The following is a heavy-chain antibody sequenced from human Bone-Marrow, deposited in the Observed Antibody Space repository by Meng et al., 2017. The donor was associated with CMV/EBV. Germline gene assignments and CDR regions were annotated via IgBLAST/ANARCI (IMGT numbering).Heavy chain of an antibody. D-gene: IGHD3-3*01. CDR3: IYDFWSGSIRSPDY. J-gene: IGHJ4*02. V-gene: IGHV3-15*01. CDR2: IKSKTNGGTT. Sequence: GESLKISCAASGLTFTNAWMTWVRQAPGKGLEWVGRIKSKTNGGTTDYAAPVKGRFTISRDDSKNTLYLQMNSLKTEDTAVYYCIYDFWSGSIRSPDYWGQGPRVTGSS. CDR1: GLTFTNAW.